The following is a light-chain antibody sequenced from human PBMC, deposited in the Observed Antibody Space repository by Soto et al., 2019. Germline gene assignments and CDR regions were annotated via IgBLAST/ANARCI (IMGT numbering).Light chain of an antibody. J-gene: IGLJ2*01. CDR2: DVS. V-gene: IGLV2-14*03. Sequence: QSALTQPASVSASPGQSITISCTGTSSDIGAYNSDSWYQQHPGEAPQLIIYDVSYRPSVISSRFSSSKSGNTTSLTVSGLQADDDADYYCASYTTGRIRVFGGWNKLTAL. CDR3: ASYTTGRIRV. CDR1: SSDIGAYNS.